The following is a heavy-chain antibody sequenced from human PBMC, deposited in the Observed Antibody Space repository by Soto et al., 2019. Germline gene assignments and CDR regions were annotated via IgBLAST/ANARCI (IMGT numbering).Heavy chain of an antibody. D-gene: IGHD6-6*01. CDR1: GFTFSSYG. V-gene: IGHV3-33*01. CDR2: IWYDGSNK. Sequence: GGSLRLSCAASGFTFSSYGMHWVRQAPGKGLEWVAVIWYDGSNKYYADSVKGRFTISRDNSKNTLYLQMNSLRAEDTAVYYCARDRFGSSGFDYWGPGTLLTVSS. CDR3: ARDRFGSSGFDY. J-gene: IGHJ4*02.